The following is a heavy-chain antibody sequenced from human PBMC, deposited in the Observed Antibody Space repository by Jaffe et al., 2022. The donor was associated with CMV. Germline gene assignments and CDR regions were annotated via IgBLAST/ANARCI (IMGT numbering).Heavy chain of an antibody. CDR2: IKSKTDGGTT. CDR3: TTERASPPSYYDYVWGSYRSHAFDY. Sequence: EVQLVESGGGLVKPGGSLRLSCAASGFTFSNAWMSWVRQAPGKGLEWVGRIKSKTDGGTTDYAAPVKGRFTISRDDSKNTLYLQMNSLKTEDTAVYYCTTERASPPSYYDYVWGSYRSHAFDYWGQGTLVTVSS. D-gene: IGHD3-16*02. V-gene: IGHV3-15*01. CDR1: GFTFSNAW. J-gene: IGHJ4*02.